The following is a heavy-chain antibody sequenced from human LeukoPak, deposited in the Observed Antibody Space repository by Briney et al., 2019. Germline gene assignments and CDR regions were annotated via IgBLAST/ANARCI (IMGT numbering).Heavy chain of an antibody. V-gene: IGHV3-30*02. CDR2: IRYDGSNK. Sequence: GGSLRLSCAASGFTFSSYGMHWVRQAPGKGLEWVAFIRYDGSNKYYADSVKGRFTISRDNSKNTLYLQMNSLRAEDTAVYYCARDFSDLRYFDWSRHYYYYYYMDVWGKGTTVTISS. CDR3: ARDFSDLRYFDWSRHYYYYYYMDV. J-gene: IGHJ6*03. D-gene: IGHD3-9*01. CDR1: GFTFSSYG.